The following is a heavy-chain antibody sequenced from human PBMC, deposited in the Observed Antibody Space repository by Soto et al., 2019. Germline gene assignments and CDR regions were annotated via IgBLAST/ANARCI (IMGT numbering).Heavy chain of an antibody. CDR1: GGSISSTSYL. J-gene: IGHJ4*02. D-gene: IGHD1-26*01. CDR2: IDYNGIT. CDR3: PRLVRSGTCYLDY. V-gene: IGHV4-39*02. Sequence: QLQLQESGPGLVKPSETLSLTCTVSGGSISSTSYLWGWIRQPPGKGLEWIGSIDYNGITYYSPSLRSRLTIAIHPPKIHFTLEPRSVTAADTAVYYCPRLVRSGTCYLDYWGQGSLVSVSS.